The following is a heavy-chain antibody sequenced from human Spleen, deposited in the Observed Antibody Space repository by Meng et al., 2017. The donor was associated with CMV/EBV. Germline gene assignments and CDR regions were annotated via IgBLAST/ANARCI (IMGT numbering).Heavy chain of an antibody. CDR2: IYYSGLT. D-gene: IGHD5-18*01. CDR3: ARDQNGTSMEFDP. J-gene: IGHJ5*02. CDR1: GGSIGSNRYY. V-gene: IGHV4-39*07. Sequence: LRLSCTVSGGSIGSNRYYWGWIRQPPGKGLEWIGSIYYSGLTYYNPSLKSRVTISMDTSKNQFSLRLSSVTAPDTAVYYCARDQNGTSMEFDPWGQGTLVTVSS.